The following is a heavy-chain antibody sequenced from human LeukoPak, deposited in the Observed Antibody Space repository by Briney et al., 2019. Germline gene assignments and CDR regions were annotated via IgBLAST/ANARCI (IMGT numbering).Heavy chain of an antibody. J-gene: IGHJ3*02. CDR1: GFTFSSYA. V-gene: IGHV3-30-3*01. D-gene: IGHD4-17*01. CDR3: ARAGDGDQVDAFDI. CDR2: ISYDGSNK. Sequence: GRSLRLSCAASGFTFSSYAMHWVRHAPGKGLEWVAVISYDGSNKYYADSVKGRFTISRDNSKNTLYLQMNSLRAEDTAVYYCARAGDGDQVDAFDIWGQGTMVTVSS.